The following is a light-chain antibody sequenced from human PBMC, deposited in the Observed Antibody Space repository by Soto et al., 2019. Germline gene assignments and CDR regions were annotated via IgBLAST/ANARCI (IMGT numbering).Light chain of an antibody. J-gene: IGLJ2*01. CDR3: GTWDSSLSAVV. CDR1: SSNIGNNY. CDR2: ENN. Sequence: QSVLTQPPSVSAAPGQKVTISCSGSSSNIGNNYVSWYQQLPGTAPKLRIYENNKRPSGIPDRFSGSKSGTSATLGITVLQTGDEADYYCGTWDSSLSAVVFGGGTKLTVL. V-gene: IGLV1-51*02.